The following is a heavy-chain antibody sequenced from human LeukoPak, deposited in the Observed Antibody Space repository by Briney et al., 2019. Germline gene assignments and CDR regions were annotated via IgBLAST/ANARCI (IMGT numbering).Heavy chain of an antibody. CDR2: INPNSGGT. CDR3: AREGWWAGTTGTTHTATDY. V-gene: IGHV1-2*02. CDR1: GYTFTGYY. J-gene: IGHJ4*02. Sequence: ASVKVPCKASGYTFTGYYMHWVRQAPGQGLEWMGWINPNSGGTNYAQKFQGRVTMTRDTSISTAYMELSRLRSDDTAVYYCAREGWWAGTTGTTHTATDYWGQGTLVTVSS. D-gene: IGHD1/OR15-1a*01.